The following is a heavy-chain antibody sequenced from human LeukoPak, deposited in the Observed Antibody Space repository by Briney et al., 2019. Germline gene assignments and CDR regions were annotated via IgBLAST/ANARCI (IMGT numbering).Heavy chain of an antibody. D-gene: IGHD3-9*01. V-gene: IGHV4-39*07. CDR1: GGSISSSSYY. CDR3: AAFDWLLGFHY. CDR2: IYYSGST. J-gene: IGHJ4*02. Sequence: SETLSLTCTVSGGSISSSSYYWGWIRQPPGKGLEWIGSIYYSGSTYYNPSLKSRVTISVDTSKNQFSLKLSSVTAADTGVYYCAAFDWLLGFHYWGGGTLVTVSS.